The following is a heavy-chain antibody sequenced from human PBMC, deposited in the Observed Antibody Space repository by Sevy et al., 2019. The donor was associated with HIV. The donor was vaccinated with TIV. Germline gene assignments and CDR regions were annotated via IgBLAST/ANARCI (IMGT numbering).Heavy chain of an antibody. J-gene: IGHJ4*02. D-gene: IGHD6-13*01. V-gene: IGHV3-7*01. Sequence: GGSLRLSCEASGFTFSSYGMSWVRQAPGKGLEWGANIKEDGSVKYYVDSVKGRFTISRDNAKNSVYLQMNSLRAEDTALYYCVRAIGAAGSYWGQGTLVTVSS. CDR3: VRAIGAAGSY. CDR1: GFTFSSYG. CDR2: IKEDGSVK.